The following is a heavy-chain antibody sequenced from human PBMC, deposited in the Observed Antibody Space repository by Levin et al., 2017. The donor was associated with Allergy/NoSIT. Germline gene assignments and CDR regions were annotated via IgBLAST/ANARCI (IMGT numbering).Heavy chain of an antibody. CDR2: ISYDGSNK. CDR3: ARVGDIVVAFYYYGMDV. V-gene: IGHV3-30*04. Sequence: GGSLRLSCAASGFTFSSYAMHWVRQAPGKGLEWVAVISYDGSNKYYADSVKGRFTISRDNSKNTLYLQMNSLRAEDTAVYYCARVGDIVVAFYYYGMDVWGQGTTVTVSS. J-gene: IGHJ6*02. CDR1: GFTFSSYA. D-gene: IGHD2-2*01.